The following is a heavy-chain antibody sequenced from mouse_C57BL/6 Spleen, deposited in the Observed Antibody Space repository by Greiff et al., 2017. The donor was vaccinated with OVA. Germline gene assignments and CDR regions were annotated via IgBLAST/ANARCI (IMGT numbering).Heavy chain of an antibody. D-gene: IGHD4-1*01. V-gene: IGHV5-17*01. J-gene: IGHJ2*01. CDR1: GFTFSDYG. CDR3: ARGTGTRFDY. Sequence: EVKLVESGGGLVKPGGSLKLSCAASGFTFSDYGMHWVRQAPEKGLEWVAYISSGSSTIYYADTVKGRFTISRDNAKNTLFLQMTSLRSEDTAMYYCARGTGTRFDYWGQGTTLTVSS. CDR2: ISSGSSTI.